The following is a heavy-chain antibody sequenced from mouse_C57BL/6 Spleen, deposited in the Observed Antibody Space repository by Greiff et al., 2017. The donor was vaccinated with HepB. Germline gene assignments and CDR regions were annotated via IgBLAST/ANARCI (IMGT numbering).Heavy chain of an antibody. J-gene: IGHJ2*01. CDR1: GFTFSDYG. CDR2: ISSGSSNI. Sequence: EVKLVESGGGLVKPGGSLKLSCAASGFTFSDYGMHWVRQAPEKGLEWVAYISSGSSNIYYADTVKGRFTISRDNAKNTLFLQMTSLRSEDTAMYYCARGRNGSDCWGKGTTLTVSS. D-gene: IGHD1-1*01. CDR3: ARGRNGSDC. V-gene: IGHV5-17*01.